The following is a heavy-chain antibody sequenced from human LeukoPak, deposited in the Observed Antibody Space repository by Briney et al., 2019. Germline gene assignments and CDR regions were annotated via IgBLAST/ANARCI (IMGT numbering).Heavy chain of an antibody. V-gene: IGHV3-30*02. CDR2: IRYDGSNK. CDR1: GFTFSSYS. D-gene: IGHD2-15*01. Sequence: GGSLRLSCAVSGFTFSSYSMHWVRQAPGKGLEWVAFIRYDGSNKYYADSVKGRFTISRDNSKNTLYLQMNSLRAEDTAVYYCATQRRGGTPSYYMDVWGKGTTVTISS. J-gene: IGHJ6*03. CDR3: ATQRRGGTPSYYMDV.